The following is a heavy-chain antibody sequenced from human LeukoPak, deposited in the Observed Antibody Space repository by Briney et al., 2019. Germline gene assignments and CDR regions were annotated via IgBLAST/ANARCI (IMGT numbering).Heavy chain of an antibody. CDR3: AALGYGDYVRYYYYGMDV. Sequence: PGGSLRLSCAASGFTFSSYAMGWVRQAPGKGLEWVSSISGSGGSTYYADSVKGRFTISRDNSKNTLYLQMNSLRAEDTAVYYCAALGYGDYVRYYYYGMDVWGQGTTVTVSS. V-gene: IGHV3-23*01. J-gene: IGHJ6*02. D-gene: IGHD4-17*01. CDR1: GFTFSSYA. CDR2: ISGSGGST.